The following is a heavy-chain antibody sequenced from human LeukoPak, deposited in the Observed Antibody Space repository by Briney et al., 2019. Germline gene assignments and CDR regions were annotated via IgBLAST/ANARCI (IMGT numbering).Heavy chain of an antibody. V-gene: IGHV1-2*06. Sequence: ASVKVSCKASGYTFTGYYMHWVRQAPGQGLEWMGRINPNSGGTNYAQKFQGRVTMTRDTSISTAYMELSRLRSDDTAVYYCAREIGDSSGRLIDYWGQGTLVTVSS. J-gene: IGHJ4*02. CDR2: INPNSGGT. D-gene: IGHD3-22*01. CDR1: GYTFTGYY. CDR3: AREIGDSSGRLIDY.